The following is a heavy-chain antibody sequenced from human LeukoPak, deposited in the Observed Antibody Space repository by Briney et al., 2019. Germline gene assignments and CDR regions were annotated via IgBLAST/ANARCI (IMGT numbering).Heavy chain of an antibody. CDR1: GGSISSHY. CDR3: ARIGAAGAGGLDY. J-gene: IGHJ4*02. V-gene: IGHV4-59*08. Sequence: PSETLSLTCTVSGGSISSHYWSWIRQPPGKGLEWIGYIYNSGSTNYNPSLKSRVTISVDTSKNQFSLKLSSVTAADTAVYYCARIGAAGAGGLDYWGQGTLVTVSS. CDR2: IYNSGST. D-gene: IGHD6-13*01.